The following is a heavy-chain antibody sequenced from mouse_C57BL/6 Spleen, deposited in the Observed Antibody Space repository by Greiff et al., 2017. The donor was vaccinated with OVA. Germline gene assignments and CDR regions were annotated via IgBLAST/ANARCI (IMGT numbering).Heavy chain of an antibody. Sequence: VQLHQPGAELVMPGASVKLSCKASGYTFTSYWMHWVKQRPGQGLEWIGEIDPSDSYTNYNQKFKGKSTLTVDKSSSTAYMQLSSLTSEDSAVYYCARSGMITPYYFDYWGQGTTLTVSS. V-gene: IGHV1-69*01. CDR1: GYTFTSYW. J-gene: IGHJ2*01. D-gene: IGHD2-4*01. CDR3: ARSGMITPYYFDY. CDR2: IDPSDSYT.